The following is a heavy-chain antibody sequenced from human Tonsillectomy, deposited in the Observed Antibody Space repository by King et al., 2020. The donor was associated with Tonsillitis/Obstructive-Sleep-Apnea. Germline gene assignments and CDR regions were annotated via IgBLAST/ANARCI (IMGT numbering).Heavy chain of an antibody. D-gene: IGHD2-2*01. J-gene: IGHJ4*02. CDR1: GFTFSSYA. Sequence: VQLVESGGGVVQPGRSLRLSCAASGFTFSSYAMHWVRQAPGKGLEWVAVISYDGSNKYYADSVKGRFAISRDNSKNTLYLQMNSLRPEDTAIYYCAKERCWTYELGLHFDYWGQGTLVTVSS. V-gene: IGHV3-30*09. CDR3: AKERCWTYELGLHFDY. CDR2: ISYDGSNK.